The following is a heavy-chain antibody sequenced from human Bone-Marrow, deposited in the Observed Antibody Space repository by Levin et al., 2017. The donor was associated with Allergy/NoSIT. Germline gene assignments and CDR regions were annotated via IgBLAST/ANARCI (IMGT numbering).Heavy chain of an antibody. Sequence: SQTLSLTCTVSGGSISSYYWSWIRQPPGKGLEWIGYIYYSGSTNYNPSLKSRVTISVDTSKNQFSLKLSSVTAADTAVYYCARGVDSSGRDWFDPWGQGTLVTVSS. J-gene: IGHJ5*02. CDR3: ARGVDSSGRDWFDP. CDR2: IYYSGST. V-gene: IGHV4-59*01. D-gene: IGHD6-19*01. CDR1: GGSISSYY.